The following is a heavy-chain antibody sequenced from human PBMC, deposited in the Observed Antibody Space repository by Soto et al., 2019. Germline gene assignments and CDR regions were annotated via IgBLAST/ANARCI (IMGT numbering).Heavy chain of an antibody. D-gene: IGHD6-6*01. CDR2: ISYDGSNK. CDR1: GFTFSSYA. CDR3: ARKLEADLLYYGMDA. Sequence: PGGSLRLSCAASGFTFSSYAMHWVRQAPGKGLEWVAVISYDGSNKYYADSVKGRFTISRDNSKNTLYLQMNSLRAEDTAVYYCARKLEADLLYYGMDAWGQGTTVTVSS. J-gene: IGHJ6*02. V-gene: IGHV3-30-3*01.